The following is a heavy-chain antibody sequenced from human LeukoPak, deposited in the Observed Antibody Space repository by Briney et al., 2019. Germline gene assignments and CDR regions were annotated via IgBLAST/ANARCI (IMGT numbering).Heavy chain of an antibody. CDR2: ISDSGNTI. CDR1: GFTLSSYE. J-gene: IGHJ4*02. CDR3: VREPFYYFNY. Sequence: GGSLRLSCVASGFTLSSYEMHWVRQAPGKGLEWVAHISDSGNTIYYADSVKGRFTISRDNGKNSLYLQMNSLRAEDTALYYCVREPFYYFNYWGQGTLVTVSS. V-gene: IGHV3-48*03.